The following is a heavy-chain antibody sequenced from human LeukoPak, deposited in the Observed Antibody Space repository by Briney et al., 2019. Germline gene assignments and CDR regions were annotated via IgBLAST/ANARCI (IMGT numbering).Heavy chain of an antibody. CDR3: ARDDFWSGYYWGSPYYMDV. CDR2: IYHSGST. Sequence: SETLSLTCTVSGGSISSSSYYWGWIRQPPGKGLEWIGSIYHSGSTYYNPSLKSRVTIAVETSKNQFSLKLSSVTAADKAVYYCARDDFWSGYYWGSPYYMDVWGKGTTVTVSS. CDR1: GGSISSSSYY. J-gene: IGHJ6*03. V-gene: IGHV4-39*07. D-gene: IGHD3-3*01.